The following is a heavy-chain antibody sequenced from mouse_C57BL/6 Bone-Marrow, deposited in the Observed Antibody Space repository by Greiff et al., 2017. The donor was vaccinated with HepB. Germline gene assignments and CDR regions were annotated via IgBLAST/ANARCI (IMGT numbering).Heavy chain of an antibody. CDR2: IHPNSGST. V-gene: IGHV1-64*01. CDR3: ARVPTYCDSSHWYFDV. Sequence: QVQLQQPGAELVKPGASVKLSCKASGYTFTSYWMHWVKQRPGQGLEWIGMIHPNSGSTNYNEKFKSKATLNVDKSSSTAYMQISSLTSEDSAIYYCARVPTYCDSSHWYFDVWGTGTTVTVSS. CDR1: GYTFTSYW. J-gene: IGHJ1*03. D-gene: IGHD1-1*01.